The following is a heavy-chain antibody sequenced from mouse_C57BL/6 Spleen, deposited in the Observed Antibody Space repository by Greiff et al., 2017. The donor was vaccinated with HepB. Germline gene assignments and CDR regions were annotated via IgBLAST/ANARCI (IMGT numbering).Heavy chain of an antibody. V-gene: IGHV1-81*01. CDR1: GYTFTSYG. D-gene: IGHD2-2*01. Sequence: QVQLQQSGAELARPGASVKLSCKASGYTFTSYGISWVKQRTGQGLEWIGEIYPRSGNTYYNEKFKGKATLTADKSSSTAYMELRSLTSEDSAVYFCAREGDYGHDGGTWFAYWGQGTLVTVSA. CDR3: AREGDYGHDGGTWFAY. CDR2: IYPRSGNT. J-gene: IGHJ3*01.